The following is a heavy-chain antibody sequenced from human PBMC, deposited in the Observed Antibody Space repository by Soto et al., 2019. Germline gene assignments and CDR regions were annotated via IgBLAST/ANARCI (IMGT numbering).Heavy chain of an antibody. CDR3: ARVFDQDDAFDI. J-gene: IGHJ3*02. Sequence: PGGSLRLSCAASGFTFSSYWMSWVRQAPGKGLQWVANIKPDGSDKYYVDSVKGRFTISRDNAKNSLYLQMNSLRAEDTAVYYCARVFDQDDAFDIWGRGTMVTVSS. V-gene: IGHV3-7*05. CDR2: IKPDGSDK. CDR1: GFTFSSYW.